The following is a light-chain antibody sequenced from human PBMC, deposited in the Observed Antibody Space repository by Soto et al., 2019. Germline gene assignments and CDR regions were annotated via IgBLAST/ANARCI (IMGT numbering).Light chain of an antibody. CDR2: DAS. J-gene: IGKJ5*01. V-gene: IGKV3-11*01. Sequence: EIVLTQSPATLSLSPGARAPLSCRARQSVSSYLAWYQQKPGQAPRLLIYDASNRATGIPARFSGSGSGTDFTLTISSLEPEDFAVYYCQQRSNFITFGQGTRLEIK. CDR1: QSVSSY. CDR3: QQRSNFIT.